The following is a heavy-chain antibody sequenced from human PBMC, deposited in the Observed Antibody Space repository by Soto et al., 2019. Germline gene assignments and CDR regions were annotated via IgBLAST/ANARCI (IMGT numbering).Heavy chain of an antibody. CDR2: ISNSGSSI. CDR3: ARDAPSDDFWSGYSYGMDV. CDR1: GFTLSSYM. V-gene: IGHV3-48*03. D-gene: IGHD3-3*01. J-gene: IGHJ6*02. Sequence: GGSLRLSCAASGFTLSSYMMNWVRQAPGQGLEWIAYISNSGSSIDYADSVKGRFTISRDNAKNSLYLQMNSLRAEDTAVYYCARDAPSDDFWSGYSYGMDVWGQGTTVTVSS.